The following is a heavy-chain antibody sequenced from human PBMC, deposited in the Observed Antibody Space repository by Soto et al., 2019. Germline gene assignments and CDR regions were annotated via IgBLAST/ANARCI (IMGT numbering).Heavy chain of an antibody. Sequence: SVKVSCKASGGTFSSYAISWVRQAPGQGLEWMGGIIPFFGTAEYSQKFEDRITITADESTNTVYMDLRSLTSEDTAIYYCARTAPMDAGDKYYYDFWGQGALVTVSS. D-gene: IGHD3-16*01. V-gene: IGHV1-69*13. CDR2: IIPFFGTA. CDR1: GGTFSSYA. CDR3: ARTAPMDAGDKYYYDF. J-gene: IGHJ4*02.